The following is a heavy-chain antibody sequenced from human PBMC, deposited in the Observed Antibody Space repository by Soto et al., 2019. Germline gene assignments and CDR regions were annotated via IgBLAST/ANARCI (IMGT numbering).Heavy chain of an antibody. J-gene: IGHJ4*02. CDR1: GFTFSSYE. Sequence: PGGSLRLSCAASGFTFSSYEMNWVRQAPGKGLEWVSHISSSGSTIYYADSVKGRFTISRDNAKNSLSLQMNSLRAEDTAVYYCARGRCDYDSSGYDYWGQGTLVTVSS. CDR2: ISSSGSTI. CDR3: ARGRCDYDSSGYDY. D-gene: IGHD3-22*01. V-gene: IGHV3-48*03.